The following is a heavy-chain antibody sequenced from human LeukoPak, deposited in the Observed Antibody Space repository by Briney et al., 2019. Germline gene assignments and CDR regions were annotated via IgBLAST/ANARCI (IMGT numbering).Heavy chain of an antibody. CDR2: IRQDGSEK. D-gene: IGHD3-10*01. V-gene: IGHV3-7*01. J-gene: IGHJ4*02. CDR1: GFTFSNYW. Sequence: GGSLRLSCAASGFTFSNYWMSWVRQAPGKGLEWVANIRQDGSEKQYVGSVKGRFTISRDNAKNSLYLQMNSLRAEDMAVFFCVRESRSRPSYWGQGTLVTVYS. CDR3: VRESRSRPSY.